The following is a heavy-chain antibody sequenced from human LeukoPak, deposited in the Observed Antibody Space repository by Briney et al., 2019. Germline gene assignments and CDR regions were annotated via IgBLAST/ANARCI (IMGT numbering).Heavy chain of an antibody. CDR2: IRSKANSYAT. V-gene: IGHV3-73*01. CDR1: GFTFSGSA. Sequence: TGGSLRLSCAASGFTFSGSAMHWVRQASGKGLEWVGRIRSKANSYATAYAASVKGRFTISRDDSKNTAYLQMNSLKTEDTAVYYCTRHAPRAYYYYGMDVWGQGTTVTVSS. J-gene: IGHJ6*02. CDR3: TRHAPRAYYYYGMDV.